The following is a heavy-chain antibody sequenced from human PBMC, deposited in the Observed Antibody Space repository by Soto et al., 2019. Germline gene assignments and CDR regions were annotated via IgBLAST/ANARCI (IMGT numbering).Heavy chain of an antibody. CDR2: MSYDGSNE. CDR3: AIDEGRAIVGVVHDASFYY. Sequence: QVHLVESGGGVVQPGGSLRLSCVGSGFTFSRYGVHWVRQAPGKGLEWVAFMSYDGSNEFYADSVKGRFTVSRDNSKNALFLQMNGLTAEDTAVYYCAIDEGRAIVGVVHDASFYYWGQGTVVTVSS. J-gene: IGHJ4*02. CDR1: GFTFSRYG. D-gene: IGHD3-3*01. V-gene: IGHV3-33*05.